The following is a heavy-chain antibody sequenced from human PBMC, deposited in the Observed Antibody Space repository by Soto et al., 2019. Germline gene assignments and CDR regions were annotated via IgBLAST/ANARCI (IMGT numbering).Heavy chain of an antibody. CDR2: ISAYNGNT. V-gene: IGHV1-18*01. CDR1: GYTFTSYG. D-gene: IGHD2-2*01. Sequence: ASVKVSCKASGYTFTSYGISWVRQAPGQGLEWMGWISAYNGNTNYAQKLQGRVTMTTDTSTSTAYMELRSLRSDDTAVYYCARGNCSSTSCYPGFSFNWFDPWGQGTLVTVSS. J-gene: IGHJ5*02. CDR3: ARGNCSSTSCYPGFSFNWFDP.